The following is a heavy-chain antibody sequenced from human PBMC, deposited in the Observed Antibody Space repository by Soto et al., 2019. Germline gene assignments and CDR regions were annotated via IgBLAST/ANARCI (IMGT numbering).Heavy chain of an antibody. D-gene: IGHD3-22*01. Sequence: ASVKVSCKASGYTFTGYYMHWVRQAPGQELEWMGWINPNSGGTNYAQKFQGRVTMTRDTSISTAYMELSRLRSDDTAVYYCARVPSIHYYDSRAFDYWGQGTLVTVSS. CDR2: INPNSGGT. J-gene: IGHJ4*02. CDR3: ARVPSIHYYDSRAFDY. V-gene: IGHV1-2*02. CDR1: GYTFTGYY.